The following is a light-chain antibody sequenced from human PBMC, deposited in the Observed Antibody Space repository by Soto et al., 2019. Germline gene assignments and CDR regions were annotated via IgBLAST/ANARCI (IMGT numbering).Light chain of an antibody. J-gene: IGLJ1*01. V-gene: IGLV2-14*01. CDR1: SSDIGFYNY. Sequence: QSALTQPASVSGSPGQSITISCTGTSSDIGFYNYVSWYQQHPGKAPTLMIYDVSNRPSGISNRFSGSKSSNTASLTISGLQAEDEADYYCTSYTNSASYVFGTGTKLTVL. CDR3: TSYTNSASYV. CDR2: DVS.